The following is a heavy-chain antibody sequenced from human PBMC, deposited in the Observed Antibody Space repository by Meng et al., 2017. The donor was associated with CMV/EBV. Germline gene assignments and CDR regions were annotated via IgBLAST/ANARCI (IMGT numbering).Heavy chain of an antibody. CDR2: INPNSGGT. J-gene: IGHJ2*01. CDR3: ATYIGNYINWYFDL. Sequence: QVQLVQSGAEVKKPGASVKVSCKASGYNFTDYYMHWVRQAPGQGLEWMGWINPNSGGTQYAQEFEGRVTMTRDTSISTAYMELSRLRSDDTAVYYCATYIGNYINWYFDLWGRGTLVTVSS. CDR1: GYNFTDYY. V-gene: IGHV1-2*02. D-gene: IGHD1-7*01.